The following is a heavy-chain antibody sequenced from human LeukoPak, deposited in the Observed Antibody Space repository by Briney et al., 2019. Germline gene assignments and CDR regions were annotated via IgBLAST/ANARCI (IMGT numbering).Heavy chain of an antibody. CDR3: ARVLDYGDPDAFDI. V-gene: IGHV3-48*04. D-gene: IGHD4-17*01. Sequence: PGGSLRLSCAASGFTFSSYWMSWVRQAPGKGLEWVSYISSSGSTIYYADSVKGRFTISRDNAKNSLYLQMNSLRAEDTAVYYCARVLDYGDPDAFDIWGQGTMVTVSS. CDR2: ISSSGSTI. CDR1: GFTFSSYW. J-gene: IGHJ3*02.